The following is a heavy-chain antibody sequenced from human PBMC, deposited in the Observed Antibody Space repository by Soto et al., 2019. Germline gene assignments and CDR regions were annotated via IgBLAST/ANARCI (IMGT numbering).Heavy chain of an antibody. CDR2: MNPNSGNT. CDR3: ASTHLRDCYNLGAFDI. CDR1: GYTFTSYD. Sequence: ASVKVSCKASGYTFTSYDINWVRQATGQGLEWMGWMNPNSGNTGYAQKFQGRVTMTRNTSISTAYMELSSLRSEDTAVYYCASTHLRDCYNLGAFDIWGQGTMVTVSS. J-gene: IGHJ3*02. D-gene: IGHD2-21*01. V-gene: IGHV1-8*01.